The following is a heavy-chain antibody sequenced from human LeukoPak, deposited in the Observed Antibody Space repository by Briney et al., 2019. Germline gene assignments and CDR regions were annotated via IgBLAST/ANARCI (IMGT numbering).Heavy chain of an antibody. D-gene: IGHD6-6*01. J-gene: IGHJ4*02. CDR3: AREGQAYSSSTLGY. CDR1: GFTFSSYE. V-gene: IGHV3-48*03. Sequence: LTGGSLRLSCAASGFTFSSYEMNWVRQAPGKGLEWVSYISSSGSTIYYADSVKGRFTISRDNAKNSLYLQMNSLRAEDTAVYYCAREGQAYSSSTLGYWGQGTLVTVSS. CDR2: ISSSGSTI.